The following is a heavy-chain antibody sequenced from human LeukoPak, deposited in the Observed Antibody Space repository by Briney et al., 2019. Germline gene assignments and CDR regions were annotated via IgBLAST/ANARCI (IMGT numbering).Heavy chain of an antibody. CDR1: GGSIRSSTYF. CDR3: ATLYSSGWYCFDY. J-gene: IGHJ4*02. V-gene: IGHV4-39*01. Sequence: SETLSLTCTVSGGSIRSSTYFWAWIRQPPGKGLEWIGSIYYSGTTYYNPSLRGRVTISVDTSKNQFSLRLSSATAADTAQYYCATLYSSGWYCFDYWGQGTLVTVSS. CDR2: IYYSGTT. D-gene: IGHD6-19*01.